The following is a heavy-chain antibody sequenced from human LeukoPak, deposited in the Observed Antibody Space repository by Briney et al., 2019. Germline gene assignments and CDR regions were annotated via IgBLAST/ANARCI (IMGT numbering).Heavy chain of an antibody. D-gene: IGHD6-13*01. CDR1: GYTFSSYH. CDR3: ARARESIAGYYFDY. J-gene: IGHJ4*02. V-gene: IGHV1-46*01. CDR2: INPSFNPGVDVT. Sequence: ASVKVSCKASGYTFSSYHIHWVRQAPGQGLEWMGRINPSFNPGVDVTTYAQKFQGRVTLTRDTSTNTVYMELSSLRSEDTAVYYCARARESIAGYYFDYWGQGTLVTVSS.